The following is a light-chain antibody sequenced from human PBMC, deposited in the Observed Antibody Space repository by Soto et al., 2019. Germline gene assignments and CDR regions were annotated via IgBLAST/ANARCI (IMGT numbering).Light chain of an antibody. J-gene: IGKJ5*01. CDR2: GAS. CDR1: QNVTSSY. V-gene: IGKV3-20*01. Sequence: PGEIATLSCRTSQNVTSSYLAWHQKKPGEAPRLLIYGASRGATGVPDRFGGSGSGTDFVLTTSRLEPEDVAVYYCQRITFGQGTRLEIK. CDR3: QRIT.